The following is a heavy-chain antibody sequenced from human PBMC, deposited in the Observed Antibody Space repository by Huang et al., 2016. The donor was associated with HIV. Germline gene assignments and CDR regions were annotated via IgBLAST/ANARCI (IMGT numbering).Heavy chain of an antibody. CDR3: ARARGFLYDSTGYYSRYYFDS. D-gene: IGHD3-22*01. CDR1: GFNFNNYD. V-gene: IGHV1-8*03. CDR2: MNPKSGNT. Sequence: QVQLVQSGAEVKKPGASVKVSCKASGFNFNNYDFNWVRQASGKGLEWMGGMNPKSGNTGYEQKFQGRVTITRNTSITTAYMELRSLRSEDTAVYYCARARGFLYDSTGYYSRYYFDSWGQGTLVTISS. J-gene: IGHJ4*02.